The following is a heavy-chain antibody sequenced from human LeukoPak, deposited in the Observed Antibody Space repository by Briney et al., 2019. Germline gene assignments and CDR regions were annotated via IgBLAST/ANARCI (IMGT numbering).Heavy chain of an antibody. CDR1: GGTFSSYA. CDR3: ATAQYCSSTSCYHHSYGMDV. D-gene: IGHD2-2*01. CDR2: IIPIFGTA. V-gene: IGHV1-69*01. J-gene: IGHJ6*02. Sequence: SVKVSCKASGGTFSSYAISWVRQAPGQGLEWMGGIIPIFGTANYAQKFQGRVTITADESTSTAYMELSSLRSEDTAVYYCATAQYCSSTSCYHHSYGMDVWGQGTTVTVSS.